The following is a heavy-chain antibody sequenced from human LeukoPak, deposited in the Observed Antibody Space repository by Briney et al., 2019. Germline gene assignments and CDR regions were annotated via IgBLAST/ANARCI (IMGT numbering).Heavy chain of an antibody. J-gene: IGHJ4*02. V-gene: IGHV4-31*03. CDR2: IYYSGGT. Sequence: SQTLSLTCTVSGGSISSGGYYWSWIRQHPGKGLEWIRYIYYSGGTYYNPSLKSRVTISVDTSKNQFSLKVTSVTAADTAVYFCARGHDGPLSPRGYDYIWGSYRHHSSFDYWGQGTLLTVSS. CDR1: GGSISSGGYY. CDR3: ARGHDGPLSPRGYDYIWGSYRHHSSFDY. D-gene: IGHD3-16*02.